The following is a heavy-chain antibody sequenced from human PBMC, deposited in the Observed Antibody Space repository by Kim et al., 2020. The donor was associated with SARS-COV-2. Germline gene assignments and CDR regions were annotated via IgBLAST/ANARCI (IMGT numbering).Heavy chain of an antibody. V-gene: IGHV1-69*13. CDR1: GDTFNNYI. J-gene: IGHJ4*02. Sequence: SVKVSCKASGDTFNNYIFSWVRQAPGEGLEGLGRIIRVWWGGNVAKWVKGRVTISADDSTSTAYMELSSVRSEDTAVYYCVSYARYSSATFDYWGQGTLVTVSS. CDR3: VSYARYSSATFDY. D-gene: IGHD6-25*01. CDR2: IIRVWWGG.